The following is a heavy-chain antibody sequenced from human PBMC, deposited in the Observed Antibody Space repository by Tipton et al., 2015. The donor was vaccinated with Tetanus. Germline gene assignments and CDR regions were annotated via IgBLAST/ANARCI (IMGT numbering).Heavy chain of an antibody. CDR1: GFTFRVHD. Sequence: SLRLSCTASGFTFRVHDMHWVRRVTGKGLEWVAVIWYDGSNKYYADSVKGRFTISRDNSRNTLYLEMNSLRVEDTAVYYCARDPYGDHGPFDYWGQGTLVTVSS. J-gene: IGHJ4*02. CDR2: IWYDGSNK. D-gene: IGHD4-17*01. V-gene: IGHV3-33*08. CDR3: ARDPYGDHGPFDY.